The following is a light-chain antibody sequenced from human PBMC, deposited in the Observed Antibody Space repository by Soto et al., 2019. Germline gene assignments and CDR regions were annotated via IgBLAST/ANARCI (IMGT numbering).Light chain of an antibody. CDR1: NIGTKS. Sequence: SYVLTQPSSVSVAPGKTARITCGRNNIGTKSVHWYQQKPGQAHVLVIYYDSDRPSGIPELFSGSNSGNTATLTISRVEAGDEADYYCQVWDSSSDHSKRVLGGGTKLTFL. CDR3: QVWDSSSDHSKRV. V-gene: IGLV3-21*04. J-gene: IGLJ3*02. CDR2: YDS.